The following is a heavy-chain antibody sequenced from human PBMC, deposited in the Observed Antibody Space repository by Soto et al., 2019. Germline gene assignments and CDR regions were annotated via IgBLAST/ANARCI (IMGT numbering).Heavy chain of an antibody. Sequence: VASLLLSCAASGFTFSDYYMSWIRQAPGKGLEWVSYISSSSSYTNYADSVKGRFTISRDNAKNSLYLQMNSLRAEDTAVYYCATRLDSGVSYGPLGAWGPGT. D-gene: IGHD3-16*01. CDR2: ISSSSSYT. CDR3: ATRLDSGVSYGPLGA. J-gene: IGHJ5*02. CDR1: GFTFSDYY. V-gene: IGHV3-11*06.